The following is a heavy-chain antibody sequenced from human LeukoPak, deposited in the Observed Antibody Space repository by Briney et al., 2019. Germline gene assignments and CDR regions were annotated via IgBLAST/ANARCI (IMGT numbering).Heavy chain of an antibody. D-gene: IGHD1-1*01. CDR3: ARDSAVRDGGWFDP. CDR2: IYTSGST. J-gene: IGHJ5*02. Sequence: SETLSLTCTVSGGSISSYYWSWIRQPAGKGLEWIGRIYTSGSTNYNPSLKSRVTMSVDTSKNQFSLKLSSVTAADTAVYYCARDSAVRDGGWFDPWGQGTLVTVSS. CDR1: GGSISSYY. V-gene: IGHV4-4*07.